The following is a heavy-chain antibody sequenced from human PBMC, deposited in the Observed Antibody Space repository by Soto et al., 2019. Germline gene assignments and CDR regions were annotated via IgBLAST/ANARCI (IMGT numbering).Heavy chain of an antibody. Sequence: ETLSLTCAVYVGSFSGYYWSWIRQPPGKGLEWIGEINHSGSTNYNPSLKSRVTISVDTSKNQFSLKLSSVTAADTAVYYCARGKLSDYVWGSYRYHFDYWGQGTVVTVSS. V-gene: IGHV4-34*01. J-gene: IGHJ4*02. CDR3: ARGKLSDYVWGSYRYHFDY. CDR1: VGSFSGYY. D-gene: IGHD3-16*02. CDR2: INHSGST.